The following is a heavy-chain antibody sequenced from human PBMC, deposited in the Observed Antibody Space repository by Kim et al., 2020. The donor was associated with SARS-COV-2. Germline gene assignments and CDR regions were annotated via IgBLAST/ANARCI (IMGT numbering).Heavy chain of an antibody. CDR1: GFTVSSNY. J-gene: IGHJ3*02. D-gene: IGHD5-18*01. Sequence: GGSLRLSCAASGFTVSSNYMSWVRQAPGKGLEWVSVIYSGGSTYYADSVKGRFTISRHNSKNTLYLQMNSLRAEDTAVYYCATNVDTAMDDAFDIWGQGTMVTVSS. V-gene: IGHV3-53*04. CDR2: IYSGGST. CDR3: ATNVDTAMDDAFDI.